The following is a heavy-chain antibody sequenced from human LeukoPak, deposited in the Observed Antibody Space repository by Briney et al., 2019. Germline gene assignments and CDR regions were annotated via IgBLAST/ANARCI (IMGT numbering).Heavy chain of an antibody. CDR3: ARDQVVGAAFGYFDY. J-gene: IGHJ4*02. CDR2: ISYDGSHT. V-gene: IGHV3-30*04. Sequence: GSLRLSCVASGFPLRSYKMHWVRQAPGKGLEWVATISYDGSHTYYTESVKDRFSISRDNSKNTLYLQMSSLKPEDTAVYYCARDQVVGAAFGYFDYWGQGTLVTVSS. D-gene: IGHD2-15*01. CDR1: GFPLRSYK.